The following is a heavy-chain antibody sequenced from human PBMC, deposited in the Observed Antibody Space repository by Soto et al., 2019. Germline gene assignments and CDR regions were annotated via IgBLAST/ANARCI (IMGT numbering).Heavy chain of an antibody. D-gene: IGHD3-16*01. CDR2: IIPVFGTV. Sequence: QVKLVQSGAEVKKPGSSVKVSCKASGGTFGNSAISWVRQDPGQGLEWMGGIIPVFGTVNYAQKFEGRVTIAAAESTSTVFMKMSRLTSEDTAVYYCAKVMAAAGYDSWGQGTLVTVSS. CDR1: GGTFGNSA. V-gene: IGHV1-69*01. J-gene: IGHJ4*02. CDR3: AKVMAAAGYDS.